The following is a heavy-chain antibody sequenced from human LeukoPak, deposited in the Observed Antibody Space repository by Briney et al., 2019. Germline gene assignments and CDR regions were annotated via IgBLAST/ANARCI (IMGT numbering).Heavy chain of an antibody. V-gene: IGHV4-61*02. J-gene: IGHJ4*02. Sequence: SETLSLTCTVSGDSISSGDYYWSWLRQPAGKGLEWIGRISSSGSTNYNPSLKSRVTISVETSKNQFSLKLSSVTAADTAVYYCARGGLTMVRGVIMAPRPFDYWGQGTLVTVSS. CDR1: GDSISSGDYY. CDR3: ARGGLTMVRGVIMAPRPFDY. D-gene: IGHD3-10*01. CDR2: ISSSGST.